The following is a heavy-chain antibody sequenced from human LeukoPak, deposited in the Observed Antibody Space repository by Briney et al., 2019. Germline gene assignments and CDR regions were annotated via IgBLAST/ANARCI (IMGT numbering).Heavy chain of an antibody. J-gene: IGHJ5*02. D-gene: IGHD5-24*01. CDR3: ATVRDLSENNWFDP. Sequence: PSETLSLTCTVSGGSISSSSYYWGWIRQPPGKGLEWIGSIYYSESTYYNPSLKRRVTISVDTSKNQFSLKLSSVTAADTAVYYCATVRDLSENNWFDPWGQGTLVTVSS. CDR1: GGSISSSSYY. CDR2: IYYSEST. V-gene: IGHV4-39*01.